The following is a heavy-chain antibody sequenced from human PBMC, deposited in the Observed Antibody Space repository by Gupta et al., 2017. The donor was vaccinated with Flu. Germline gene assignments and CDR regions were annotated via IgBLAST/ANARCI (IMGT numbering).Heavy chain of an antibody. Sequence: EVQLLESGGGLVQPGGSLRLSCAASAITFSTLDMSWVRQAPGKGLEWVSTISGSGGNTYYADSVKGGFTISRDDSKNTLYLQMIGLRAEDTAIYYLARHGSARYYFDYWGQGTLVTVSS. CDR2: ISGSGGNT. V-gene: IGHV3-23*01. J-gene: IGHJ4*02. CDR3: ARHGSARYYFDY. D-gene: IGHD5/OR15-5a*01. CDR1: AITFSTLD.